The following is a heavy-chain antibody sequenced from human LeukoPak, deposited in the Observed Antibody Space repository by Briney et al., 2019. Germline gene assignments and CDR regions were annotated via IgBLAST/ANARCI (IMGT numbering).Heavy chain of an antibody. CDR3: ARSVEGYCSGGSCYSYYYYMDV. CDR1: GGSISSYY. CDR2: IYYSGST. Sequence: SSETLSLTCTVSGGSISSYYWSWIRQPPGKGLEWIGYIYYSGSTNYNPSLKSRVTISVDTSKNQFSLKLSSVTAADTAVYYCARSVEGYCSGGSCYSYYYYMDVWGKGTTVTVSS. J-gene: IGHJ6*03. D-gene: IGHD2-15*01. V-gene: IGHV4-59*01.